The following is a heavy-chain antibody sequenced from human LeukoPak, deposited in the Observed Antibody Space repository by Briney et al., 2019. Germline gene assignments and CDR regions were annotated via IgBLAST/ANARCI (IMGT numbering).Heavy chain of an antibody. J-gene: IGHJ4*02. Sequence: PGGSLRLSCAASGVPFSASWMHWVRQAPGKGLVWVSRINSDGSSTSYADSVKGRFTISRDNAKNTLYLQMNSLRAEDTAVYYCARKGPWSYPIDYWGQGTLVTVSS. D-gene: IGHD1-26*01. CDR3: ARKGPWSYPIDY. V-gene: IGHV3-74*01. CDR1: GVPFSASW. CDR2: INSDGSST.